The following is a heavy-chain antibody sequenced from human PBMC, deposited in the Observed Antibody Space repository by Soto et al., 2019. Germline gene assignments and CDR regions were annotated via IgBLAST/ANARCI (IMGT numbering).Heavy chain of an antibody. CDR2: ISYDGSDK. V-gene: IGHV3-30-3*01. D-gene: IGHD5-18*01. CDR3: VRGVGATAIVAYRTHGMDV. CDR1: GFTFKSHA. J-gene: IGHJ6*02. Sequence: GGSLRLSCAASGFTFKSHAMHWVRQAPGKGLEWVAVISYDGSDKFYADSVKGRFTISRDSSKNTVSLQASNLRPDDSALYYCVRGVGATAIVAYRTHGMDVWPQGTRDPVSS.